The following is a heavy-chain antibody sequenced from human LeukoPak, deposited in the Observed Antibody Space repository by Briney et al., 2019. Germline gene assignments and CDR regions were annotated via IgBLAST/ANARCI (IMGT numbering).Heavy chain of an antibody. CDR1: GGSISIYY. J-gene: IGHJ4*02. D-gene: IGHD3-22*01. CDR2: IYYSGST. Sequence: SETLSLTCTVSGGSISIYYWSWIRQPPGKGLEWIGYIYYSGSTNYNPSLKSRVTISVDTSKNQFSLKLNSVTAADTAVYYCARQRCCDSRGYYSPLDYWGQGTLVTVSS. V-gene: IGHV4-59*08. CDR3: ARQRCCDSRGYYSPLDY.